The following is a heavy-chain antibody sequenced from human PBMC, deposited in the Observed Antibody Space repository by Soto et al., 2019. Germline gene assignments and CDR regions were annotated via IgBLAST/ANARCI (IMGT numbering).Heavy chain of an antibody. D-gene: IGHD3-16*01. CDR2: IYFNGNT. V-gene: IGHV4-59*01. CDR3: ASVTFGGVVLAH. CDR1: AASFSKYY. Sequence: SETLSLTCTVSAASFSKYYWSWVRQPPGKGLEWIGYIYFNGNTNYNPSLKRRVTISIDTSKKQISLNLTSVTDADTAVYYCASVTFGGVVLAHWGQGTLVTVS. J-gene: IGHJ4*02.